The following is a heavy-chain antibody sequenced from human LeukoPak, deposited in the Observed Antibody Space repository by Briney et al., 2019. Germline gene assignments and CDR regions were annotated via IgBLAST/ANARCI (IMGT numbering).Heavy chain of an antibody. CDR2: ISSSGSTI. J-gene: IGHJ6*02. Sequence: EGSLRLSCAASGFTFSSYSMNWVRQAPGKGLEWVSYISSSGSTIYYADSVKGRFTISRDNAKNSLYLQMNSLRAEDTAVYYCASICSSTSCYYYYGMDVWGQGTTVTVSS. CDR1: GFTFSSYS. D-gene: IGHD2-2*01. CDR3: ASICSSTSCYYYYGMDV. V-gene: IGHV3-48*04.